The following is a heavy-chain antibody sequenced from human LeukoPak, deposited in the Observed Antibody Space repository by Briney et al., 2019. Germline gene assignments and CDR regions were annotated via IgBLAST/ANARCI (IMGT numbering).Heavy chain of an antibody. D-gene: IGHD1-14*01. Sequence: GGSLRLSCAASGFTFSSCAMSWVRQAPGKGLEWVSGISGTTSGTYYADSVKGRFTISRDNSKNTLFLQVNSLRAEDTAVYYCAKVRTYFYHGLDVWGQGTTVTVSS. CDR2: ISGTTSGT. V-gene: IGHV3-23*01. CDR3: AKVRTYFYHGLDV. CDR1: GFTFSSCA. J-gene: IGHJ6*02.